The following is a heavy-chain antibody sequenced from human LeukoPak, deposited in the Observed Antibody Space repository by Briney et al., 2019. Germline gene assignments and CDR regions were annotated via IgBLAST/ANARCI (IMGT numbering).Heavy chain of an antibody. CDR1: GYTFNSYG. V-gene: IGHV1-18*01. J-gene: IGHJ6*03. CDR2: IHTYNGNT. D-gene: IGHD2-15*01. Sequence: GASVKVSCKSSGYTFNSYGITWVRQAPGQGLEWMGWIHTYNGNTNYAQKLQGRVTMTTDTSTSTAYMELRSLRSDDTAVYYCARGVREGTPGYCSGGSCYSGRNYYYYMDVWGKGTTVTISS. CDR3: ARGVREGTPGYCSGGSCYSGRNYYYYMDV.